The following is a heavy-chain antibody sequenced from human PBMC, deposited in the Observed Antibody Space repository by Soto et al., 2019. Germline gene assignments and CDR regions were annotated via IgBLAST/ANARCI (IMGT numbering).Heavy chain of an antibody. CDR2: ISGSGGST. CDR3: AKGFRGGDYERGYYYYGMDV. CDR1: GFTFSSYA. D-gene: IGHD4-17*01. Sequence: VGSLRLSCAASGFTFSSYAMRWGRQAPGKGLEWVSAISGSGGSTYYADSVKGRFTISRDNSKNTLYLQMNSLRAEDTAVYYCAKGFRGGDYERGYYYYGMDVWGQGTTVTLS. V-gene: IGHV3-23*01. J-gene: IGHJ6*02.